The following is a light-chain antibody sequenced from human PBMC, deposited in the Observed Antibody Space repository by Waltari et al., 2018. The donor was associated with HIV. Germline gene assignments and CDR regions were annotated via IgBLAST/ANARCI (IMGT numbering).Light chain of an antibody. J-gene: IGLJ2*01. CDR1: SSDRGAYES. CDR3: SSYTTTNTII. Sequence: QSALTPPASVSGSPGQSTTISCTGTSSDRGAYESVSWYRQHPDKAPQLLIYDVFYRPSGVSHRFSGSKSGNTASLTISGLQAEDEAVYSCSSYTTTNTIIFGGGTKLTVL. V-gene: IGLV2-14*03. CDR2: DVF.